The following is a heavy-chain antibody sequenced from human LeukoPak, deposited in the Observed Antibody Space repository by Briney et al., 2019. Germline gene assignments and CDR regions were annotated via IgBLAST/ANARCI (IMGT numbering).Heavy chain of an antibody. CDR2: INWNGGST. CDR3: ARRKAVAPLLP. D-gene: IGHD6-19*01. J-gene: IGHJ5*02. V-gene: IGHV3-20*04. Sequence: GGSLRLSCAASGFTFSSYSMNWVRQGPGKGLEWVSGINWNGGSTGYADSVKGRFTISRDNAKNSLYLQMKSLRAEDTALYYCARRKAVAPLLPWGQGTLVTVSS. CDR1: GFTFSSYS.